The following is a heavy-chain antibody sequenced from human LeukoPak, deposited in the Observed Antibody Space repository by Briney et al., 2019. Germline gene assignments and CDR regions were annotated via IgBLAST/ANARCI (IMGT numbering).Heavy chain of an antibody. V-gene: IGHV3-30-3*01. J-gene: IGHJ4*02. D-gene: IGHD3-3*01. CDR3: ARGALLSRITIFGVVTYPLDY. CDR2: ISYDGSNK. Sequence: GGSLRLSCADSGFTFSSYAMHWVRQAPGKGLEWATVISYDGSNKYYADSVKGRFTISRDNSKNTLYLQMNSLRAEDTAVYYCARGALLSRITIFGVVTYPLDYWGQGTLVTVSS. CDR1: GFTFSSYA.